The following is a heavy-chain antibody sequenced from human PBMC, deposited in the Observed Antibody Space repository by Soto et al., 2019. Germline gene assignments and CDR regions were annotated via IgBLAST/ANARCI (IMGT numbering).Heavy chain of an antibody. CDR2: IFPIFRTT. CDR1: GDSFSRHT. V-gene: IGHV1-69*01. D-gene: IGHD3-10*01. Sequence: QVKLVQSGAEVKKPGSSVKVSCKASGDSFSRHTFNWVRQAPGQGLEWMGGIFPIFRTTNYAQKFQGRITIVADESASTVYLELSSLRSDDTAVYFCVRDLEFRDGNISHLDYWGQGTLVTVSS. CDR3: VRDLEFRDGNISHLDY. J-gene: IGHJ4*02.